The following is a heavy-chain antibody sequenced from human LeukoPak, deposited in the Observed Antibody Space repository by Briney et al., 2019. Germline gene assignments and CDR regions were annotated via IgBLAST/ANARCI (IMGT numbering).Heavy chain of an antibody. CDR2: IYSGGST. CDR3: ARESGFGALFPHCMDV. Sequence: GGSLRLSCEASGFTFSNYSMNWVRQAPGKGLEWVSVIYSGGSTYYADSVKGRFTISRDNSKNTLYPQMNSLRAEDTAVYYCARESGFGALFPHCMDVWGQGTTVTVSS. D-gene: IGHD3-10*01. CDR1: GFTFSNYS. V-gene: IGHV3-53*01. J-gene: IGHJ6*02.